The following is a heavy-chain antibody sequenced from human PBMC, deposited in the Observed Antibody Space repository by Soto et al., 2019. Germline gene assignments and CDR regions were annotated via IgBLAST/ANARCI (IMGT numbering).Heavy chain of an antibody. CDR1: SGSITSTNW. J-gene: IGHJ6*03. Sequence: PSETLSLTCAVSSGSITSTNWWSWVRQSPGKGLEWIGQIYHSGSTNYNPSLKSRVTISVDTSKNQFSLKLSSVTAADTAVYYCARMRVLGYSMVIRSLMDVWGKGTTVTVSS. D-gene: IGHD3-22*01. V-gene: IGHV4-4*02. CDR3: ARMRVLGYSMVIRSLMDV. CDR2: IYHSGST.